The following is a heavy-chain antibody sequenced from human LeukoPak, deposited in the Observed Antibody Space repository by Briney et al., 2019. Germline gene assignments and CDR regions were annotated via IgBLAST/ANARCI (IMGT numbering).Heavy chain of an antibody. J-gene: IGHJ4*02. CDR2: IFYTRDT. CDR3: ARAGDTAMTLFDY. V-gene: IGHV4-39*07. Sequence: PSETLSLTCTVSGGSISGSAHYWGWIRQPPGKGLEWIGSIFYTRDTYYNPSLKSRVTISVDTSKNQFSLKLSSVTAADTAVYYCARAGDTAMTLFDYWGQGTLVTVSS. CDR1: GGSISGSAHY. D-gene: IGHD5-18*01.